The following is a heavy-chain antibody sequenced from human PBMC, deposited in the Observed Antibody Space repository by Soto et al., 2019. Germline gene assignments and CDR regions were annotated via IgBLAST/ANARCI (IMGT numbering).Heavy chain of an antibody. CDR2: IYYRGST. J-gene: IGHJ4*02. Sequence: QVQLQESGPGLVKPSETLSLPCTVSGGSVRSGRYYWRWIRQPPGKGLEWIGYIYYRGSTSYNPSLKSRVTISGDTSKNQFALKLSAVTAADTAVYYCASSPGRLWDRSGYYWDWGQGTLVTVSS. CDR1: GGSVRSGRYY. V-gene: IGHV4-61*01. CDR3: ASSPGRLWDRSGYYWD. D-gene: IGHD3-22*01.